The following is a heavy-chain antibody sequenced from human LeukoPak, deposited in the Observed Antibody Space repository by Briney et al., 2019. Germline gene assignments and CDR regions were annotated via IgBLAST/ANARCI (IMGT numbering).Heavy chain of an antibody. D-gene: IGHD3-10*02. V-gene: IGHV4-61*02. J-gene: IGHJ4*02. Sequence: SQTLSLTCTVSGVSISSGSYYWSWIRQPAGKGLEWIGRIYTSGSTNYNPSLKSRVTISVDTAKNQFSLKLSSVTAADTAVCYCARDPFVRGVWLELPNWGQGTLVTVSS. CDR1: GVSISSGSYY. CDR2: IYTSGST. CDR3: ARDPFVRGVWLELPN.